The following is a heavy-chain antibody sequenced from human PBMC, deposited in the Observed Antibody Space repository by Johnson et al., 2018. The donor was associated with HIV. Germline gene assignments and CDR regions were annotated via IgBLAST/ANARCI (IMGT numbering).Heavy chain of an antibody. CDR2: IGTAGDT. V-gene: IGHV3-13*01. J-gene: IGHJ3*02. CDR1: GFTFSSYD. CDR3: AKEWAGFGETHDTVDI. D-gene: IGHD3-10*01. Sequence: VQLVESGGGLVQPGGSLRLSCAASGFTFSSYDMHWVRQATGKGLEWVSAIGTAGDTYYPDFVKGRFIMSRDNSKTTVFLQMNRLRAEDTALYYCAKEWAGFGETHDTVDIWGQGTMVTVSS.